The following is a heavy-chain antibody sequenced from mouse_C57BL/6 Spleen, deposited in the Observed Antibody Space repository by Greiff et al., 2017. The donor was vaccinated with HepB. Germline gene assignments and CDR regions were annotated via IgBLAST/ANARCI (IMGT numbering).Heavy chain of an antibody. D-gene: IGHD4-1*02. CDR1: GFTFTDYY. V-gene: IGHV7-3*01. CDR3: ARLNWDGYAMDY. Sequence: DVKLVESGGGLVQPGGSLSLSCAASGFTFTDYYMSWVRQPPGKALEWLGFIRNKANGYTTEYSASVKGRFTISRDNSQSILYLQMNALRAEDSATYYCARLNWDGYAMDYWGQGTSVTVSS. CDR2: IRNKANGYTT. J-gene: IGHJ4*01.